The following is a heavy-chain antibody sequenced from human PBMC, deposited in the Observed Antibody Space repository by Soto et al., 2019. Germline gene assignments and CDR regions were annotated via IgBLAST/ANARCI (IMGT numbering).Heavy chain of an antibody. D-gene: IGHD2-15*01. CDR3: ARVRGRLLRFDP. Sequence: SETLSRTGTVSGGSISSGDYYWSWLCQPPGKGLEWIGYIYYSGSTNYNPSLKSRVTISVDTSKNQFSLKLSSVTAADTAVYNCARVRGRLLRFDPWGQGTLVTVSS. V-gene: IGHV4-30-4*01. J-gene: IGHJ5*02. CDR2: IYYSGST. CDR1: GGSISSGDYY.